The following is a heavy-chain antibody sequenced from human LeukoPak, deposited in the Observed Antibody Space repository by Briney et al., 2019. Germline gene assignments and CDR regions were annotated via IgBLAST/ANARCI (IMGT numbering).Heavy chain of an antibody. Sequence: GASVKVSCKASGYTFTSYDINWVRQATGQGLEWMGWMNPNSGNTGYAQKFQGRVTMIRNTSISTAYMELSSLRSEDTAVYYCARAIWFGELTSDYWGQGTLVTVSS. D-gene: IGHD3-10*01. V-gene: IGHV1-8*01. CDR2: MNPNSGNT. J-gene: IGHJ4*02. CDR1: GYTFTSYD. CDR3: ARAIWFGELTSDY.